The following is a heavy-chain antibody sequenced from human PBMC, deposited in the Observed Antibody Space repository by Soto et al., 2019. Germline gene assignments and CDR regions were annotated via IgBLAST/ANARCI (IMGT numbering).Heavy chain of an antibody. CDR3: ARGSTYDDILPGPDV. V-gene: IGHV5-51*01. CDR2: IYPGDSDT. CDR1: GYSSTSYW. Sequence: GESLKISCKGSGYSSTSYWIGWVRQIPGKGLEWMGIIYPGDSDTRYSPSFQSQATISAATSISTAYLQWSSLKAAATAMYYCARGSTYDDILPGPDVWGQGTLVTVSS. D-gene: IGHD3-9*01. J-gene: IGHJ4*02.